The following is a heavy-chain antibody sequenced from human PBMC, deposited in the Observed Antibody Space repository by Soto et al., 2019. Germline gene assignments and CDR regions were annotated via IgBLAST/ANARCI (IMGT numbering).Heavy chain of an antibody. V-gene: IGHV4-30-2*01. CDR2: IYHSGST. Sequence: QLQLQESGSGLVKPSQTLSLTCAVSGGSISSGGYSWSWIRQPPGKGLEWIGYIYHSGSTYYNPSHKSRVTISVDRSKNQFSRKLGSVTAADTAVYYCAAGGGLPRYYWGQGTLVTVSS. CDR3: AAGGGLPRYY. J-gene: IGHJ4*02. D-gene: IGHD5-12*01. CDR1: GGSISSGGYS.